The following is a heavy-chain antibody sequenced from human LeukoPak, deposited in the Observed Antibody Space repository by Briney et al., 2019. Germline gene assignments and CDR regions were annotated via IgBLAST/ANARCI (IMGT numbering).Heavy chain of an antibody. Sequence: SETLSLTCTVSGGSISSGGYYWSWIRQHPGKGLEWIGYIYYSGSTYYNPSLKSRVTISVDTSKNQFSLKLSSVTAADTAVYYCARWGKGVVPAAPGPFDPWGQGTLVTVSS. J-gene: IGHJ5*02. CDR3: ARWGKGVVPAAPGPFDP. D-gene: IGHD2-2*01. CDR1: GGSISSGGYY. CDR2: IYYSGST. V-gene: IGHV4-31*03.